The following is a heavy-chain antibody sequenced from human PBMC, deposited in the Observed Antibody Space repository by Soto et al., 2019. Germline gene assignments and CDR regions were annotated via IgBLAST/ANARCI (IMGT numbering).Heavy chain of an antibody. V-gene: IGHV4-39*02. J-gene: IGHJ4*02. Sequence: SVPLSLTCTVSDGSIGSSSYYWGWIRQPPGKGLEWIGSIYYSGSTYYNPSLKSRVTISVDTSKNQFSLKLSSVTAADTAVYYCARDKITGLFDYWGQGTLVTVSS. D-gene: IGHD2-8*02. CDR2: IYYSGST. CDR3: ARDKITGLFDY. CDR1: DGSIGSSSYY.